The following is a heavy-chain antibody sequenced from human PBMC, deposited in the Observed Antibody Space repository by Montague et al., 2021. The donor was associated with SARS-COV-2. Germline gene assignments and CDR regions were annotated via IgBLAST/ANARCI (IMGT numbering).Heavy chain of an antibody. CDR3: TREGYQVLWSDYYYYGMDV. J-gene: IGHJ6*02. V-gene: IGHV4-34*01. CDR2: INHSGST. Sequence: SETLSLTCAVYGGSFSGDYWSWIRQPPGKGLEWIGEINHSGSTNYNPSLKSQVTISVDTSKNQFSLKLSSVTAADTAVYHCTREGYQVLWSDYYYYGMDVWGQGTTVTVSS. D-gene: IGHD2-2*01. CDR1: GGSFSGDY.